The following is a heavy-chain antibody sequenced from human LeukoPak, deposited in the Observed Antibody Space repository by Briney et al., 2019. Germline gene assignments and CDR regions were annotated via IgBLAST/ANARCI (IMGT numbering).Heavy chain of an antibody. J-gene: IGHJ4*02. CDR1: GGSFSGYY. V-gene: IGHV4-34*01. CDR2: INHSGST. D-gene: IGHD3-10*01. Sequence: PSETLSLTCAVYGGSFSGYYWSWIRQPPGKGLEWIGEINHSGSTNYNPSLKSRVTISVDTSKNQFSLKLSSVTAADTAVYFCARGPWFYGLGRYYNYWGQGTLVTVSS. CDR3: ARGPWFYGLGRYYNY.